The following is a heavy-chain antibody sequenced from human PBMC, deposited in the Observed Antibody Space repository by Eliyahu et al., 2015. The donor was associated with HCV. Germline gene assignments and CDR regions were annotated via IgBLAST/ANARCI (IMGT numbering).Heavy chain of an antibody. Sequence: EVQLVESGGGLVQPGRSLRXSCRTSGFNFGXXXXXWFRQAPGEGLEWVGSIRRKSYGGTTDYAASVKGRFTIXRDDSKSIASLQMNSLKTEDTAVYYCTRAGRMALSGVIIPGVDWGQGTMVTVSS. D-gene: IGHD3-3*01. J-gene: IGHJ3*01. CDR3: TRAGRMALSGVIIPGVD. CDR1: GFNFGXXX. V-gene: IGHV3-49*03. CDR2: IRRKSYGGTT.